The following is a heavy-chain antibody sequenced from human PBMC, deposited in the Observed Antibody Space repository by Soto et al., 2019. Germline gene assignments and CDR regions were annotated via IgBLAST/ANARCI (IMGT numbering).Heavy chain of an antibody. CDR1: GGTFSGNA. CDR2: IIPMFGKP. CDR3: ASQHITREGYYFDY. V-gene: IGHV1-69*06. Sequence: QVRLVQSEDEVKKPGSSVKVSCEASGGTFSGNAISWVRQAPGQGLEWMGGIIPMFGKPDYAQKFQGRVTITADKSTNIANMELSSLRSEDTDVYYCASQHITREGYYFDYWGQGTLVTVSS. D-gene: IGHD2-21*01. J-gene: IGHJ4*02.